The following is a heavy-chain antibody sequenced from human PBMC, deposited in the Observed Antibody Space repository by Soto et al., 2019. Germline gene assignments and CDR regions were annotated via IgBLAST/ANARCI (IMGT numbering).Heavy chain of an antibody. Sequence: SETLSLTCTVSGGSISSGGYYWSWIRQHPGKGLVWIGYIYYSGSTYYNPSLKNRVTISVDTSKNQFSLKLSSVTAADTAVYYCARVPPPSRDGYNGPYFDYWGQGTLVTVSS. CDR2: IYYSGST. CDR3: ARVPPPSRDGYNGPYFDY. CDR1: GGSISSGGYY. J-gene: IGHJ4*02. D-gene: IGHD5-12*01. V-gene: IGHV4-31*03.